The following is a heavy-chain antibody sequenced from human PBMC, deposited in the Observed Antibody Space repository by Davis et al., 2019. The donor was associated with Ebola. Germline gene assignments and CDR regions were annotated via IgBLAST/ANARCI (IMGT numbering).Heavy chain of an antibody. CDR1: GGSVSSGSYY. CDR3: ARGYCSSASCSFYYFDD. D-gene: IGHD2-2*01. J-gene: IGHJ4*02. Sequence: PSETLSLTCTVSGGSVSSGSYYWSSIRQPPGKGLEWIGYIYYSGSTNYNPSLQSRVTISVDTSKNQLSLKLSSVTAADTAVYYCARGYCSSASCSFYYFDDWGQGTLVTVSS. CDR2: IYYSGST. V-gene: IGHV4-61*01.